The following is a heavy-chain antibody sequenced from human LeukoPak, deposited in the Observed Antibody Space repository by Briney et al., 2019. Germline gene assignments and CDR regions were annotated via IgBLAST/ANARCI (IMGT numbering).Heavy chain of an antibody. CDR1: GFTFSTYG. D-gene: IGHD3-22*01. V-gene: IGHV3-48*02. CDR2: ISDGSSTK. CDR3: ARDYFDSGGYYWFDY. J-gene: IGHJ5*01. Sequence: GGSLRLSCAASGFTFSTYGMNWVRQAPGKGLEWVSYISDGSSTKYYADSVRGRFTISRDNAKNSLYLQMNSLRDGDTAVYYCARDYFDSGGYYWFDYWGQGTLVTVSS.